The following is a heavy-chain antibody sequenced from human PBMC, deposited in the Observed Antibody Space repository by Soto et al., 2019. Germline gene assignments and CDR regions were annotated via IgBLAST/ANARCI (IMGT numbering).Heavy chain of an antibody. Sequence: SETLSLTCTVSGGSISSSSYYWGWIRQPPGKGLEWIGSIYYSGSTYYNPSLKSRVTISVDTSKNQFSLKLSSVTAADTAVYYCAISGIAVAGGGSPIFSRKHTHRVVPYFDYWGQGTLVTVSS. CDR2: IYYSGST. J-gene: IGHJ4*02. V-gene: IGHV4-39*01. CDR1: GGSISSSSYY. D-gene: IGHD6-19*01. CDR3: AISGIAVAGGGSPIFSRKHTHRVVPYFDY.